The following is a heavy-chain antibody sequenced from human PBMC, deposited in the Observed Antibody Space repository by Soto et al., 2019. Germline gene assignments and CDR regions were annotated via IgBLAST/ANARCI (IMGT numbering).Heavy chain of an antibody. J-gene: IGHJ5*02. D-gene: IGHD5-12*01. Sequence: QVQLVQSGAEVKKPGASVKVSCKASGYTFTGYYLHWVRQAPGQGLEWMGWINPSSGGTSYAQKFQGRVTMTRDPALSTAYMDLIRLSSDETAVYYRSRQVRGLPSWGQGNLVTVSS. CDR2: INPSSGGT. CDR1: GYTFTGYY. V-gene: IGHV1-2*02. CDR3: SRQVRGLPS.